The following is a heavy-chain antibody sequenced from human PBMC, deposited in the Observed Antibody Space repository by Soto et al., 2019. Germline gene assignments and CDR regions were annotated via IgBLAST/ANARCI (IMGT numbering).Heavy chain of an antibody. J-gene: IGHJ3*02. CDR2: ISGSGGST. CDR3: AKDFMSYDSSGYYLGAFDI. D-gene: IGHD3-22*01. V-gene: IGHV3-23*01. Sequence: SGGSLRLSCAASGFTFSSYAMSWVRQAPGKGLEWVSAISGSGGSTYYADSVKGRFTISRDNSENTLYLQMNSLRAEDTAVYYCAKDFMSYDSSGYYLGAFDIWGQGTMVTVSS. CDR1: GFTFSSYA.